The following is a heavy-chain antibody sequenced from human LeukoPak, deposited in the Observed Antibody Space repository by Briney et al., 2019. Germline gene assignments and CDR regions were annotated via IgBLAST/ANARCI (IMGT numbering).Heavy chain of an antibody. CDR2: MNPNSDNT. Sequence: ASVKVSCKASGYAFTNYDINWVRQASGQGLEWMGWMNPNSDNTGYAQKFQGRVTMTRNTSISTAYLELSSLRSEDTAVYYCARKIPGRRWLPSDSWGQGTLVTVSS. D-gene: IGHD5-24*01. CDR1: GYAFTNYD. CDR3: ARKIPGRRWLPSDS. V-gene: IGHV1-8*01. J-gene: IGHJ4*02.